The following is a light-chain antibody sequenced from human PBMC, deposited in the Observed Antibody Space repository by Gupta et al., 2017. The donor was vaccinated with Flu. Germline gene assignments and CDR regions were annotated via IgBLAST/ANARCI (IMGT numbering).Light chain of an antibody. CDR2: DAS. V-gene: IGKV3-11*01. J-gene: IGKJ3*01. CDR3: QQRRNWPPFI. Sequence: ATLSLSPGERGTLSCRASQSVNNYLAWYQQKPGQAPRLLIYDASKRGGGVPARFSGSGSGTDFTLTISSLEPEDFAVYYCQQRRNWPPFIFGHGTKVDIK. CDR1: QSVNNY.